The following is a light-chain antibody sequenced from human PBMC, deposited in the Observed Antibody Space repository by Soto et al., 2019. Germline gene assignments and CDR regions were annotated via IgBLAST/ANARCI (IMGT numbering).Light chain of an antibody. CDR2: KAS. Sequence: DIQMTQSPSTLSASVGDRVTITCRASQSISTWLAWYQQKPGKAPNLLIYKASSLESGVPSRFSGSGSGTEFTLTISSLQPDDFATYYCQQYNSSPFTFGPGTKVDI. CDR3: QQYNSSPFT. J-gene: IGKJ3*01. CDR1: QSISTW. V-gene: IGKV1-5*03.